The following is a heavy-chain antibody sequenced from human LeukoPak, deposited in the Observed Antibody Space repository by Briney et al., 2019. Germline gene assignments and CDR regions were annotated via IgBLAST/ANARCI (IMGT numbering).Heavy chain of an antibody. CDR1: GFTFDDYG. CDR3: VKDSNYDFWSGYYKGFDN. V-gene: IGHV3-20*04. CDR2: ISRDGGRT. J-gene: IGHJ4*02. D-gene: IGHD3-3*01. Sequence: GGSLRLSCAASGFTSGFTFDDYGMNWVRQVPGKGLEWVSGISRDGGRTGYADSVTGRFTISRDNSRNSLHLQMNRLRVEDTAFYYCVKDSNYDFWSGYYKGFDNWGQGTLVTVSS.